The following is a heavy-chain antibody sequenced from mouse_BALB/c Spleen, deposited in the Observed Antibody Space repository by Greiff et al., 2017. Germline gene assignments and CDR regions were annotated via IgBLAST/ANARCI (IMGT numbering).Heavy chain of an antibody. CDR1: GFTFSSYG. D-gene: IGHD4-1*01. CDR2: ISSGGSYT. J-gene: IGHJ3*01. Sequence: EVKLQESGGDLVKPGGSLKLSCAASGFTFSSYGMSWVRQTPDKRLEWVATISSGGSYTYYPDSVKGRFTISRDNAKNTLYLQMSSLKSEDTAMYYCARREGTGTFAYWGQGTLVTVSA. CDR3: ARREGTGTFAY. V-gene: IGHV5-6*02.